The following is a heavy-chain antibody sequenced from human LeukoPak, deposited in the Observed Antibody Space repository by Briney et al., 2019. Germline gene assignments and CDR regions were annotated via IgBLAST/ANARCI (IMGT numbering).Heavy chain of an antibody. D-gene: IGHD3-10*01. CDR2: MNPNSANT. CDR1: GYTFTSYD. CDR3: ARVGGSGSRFGDMYYYYYMDV. J-gene: IGHJ6*03. V-gene: IGHV1-8*01. Sequence: GASVKVSCKASGYTFTSYDINWVRQATGQGLEWMGWMNPNSANTGYAQKFQGRVTMTRNTSISTAYMELSSLRSEDTAVYYCARVGGSGSRFGDMYYYYYMDVWGKGTTVTISS.